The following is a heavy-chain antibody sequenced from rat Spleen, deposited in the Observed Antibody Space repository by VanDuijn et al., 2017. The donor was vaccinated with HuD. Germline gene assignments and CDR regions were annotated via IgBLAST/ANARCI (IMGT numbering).Heavy chain of an antibody. V-gene: IGHV2-43*01. D-gene: IGHD1-6*01. J-gene: IGHJ2*01. Sequence: QVQLKESGPGLVQPSQTLSLTCTVSGFSLTRYHVSWVRQPPGKGLEWKELIWTGGSTAYNSLLKSRLTISRDISKSQVFLKMNSLQTEVTATYYCARDAGILRYWGQGVMVTVSS. CDR2: IWTGGST. CDR3: ARDAGILRY. CDR1: GFSLTRYH.